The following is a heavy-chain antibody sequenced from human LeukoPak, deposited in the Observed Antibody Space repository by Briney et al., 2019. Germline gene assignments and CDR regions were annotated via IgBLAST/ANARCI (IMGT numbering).Heavy chain of an antibody. CDR1: GFTFSSYA. CDR2: ISGSGGST. D-gene: IGHD3-22*01. Sequence: PGGSLRLSCAASGFTFSSYAMSWVRRAPGKGLEWVSAISGSGGSTYYADSVKGRFTISRDNSKNTLYLQMNSLRAEDTAVYYCAKSGIKTYYYDSSGYYWFDPWGQGTLVTVSS. V-gene: IGHV3-23*01. J-gene: IGHJ5*02. CDR3: AKSGIKTYYYDSSGYYWFDP.